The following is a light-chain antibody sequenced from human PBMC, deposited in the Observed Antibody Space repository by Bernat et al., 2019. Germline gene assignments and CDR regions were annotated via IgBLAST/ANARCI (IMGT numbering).Light chain of an antibody. CDR3: CSYTTSHTLV. Sequence: QSALTQPASVSGSPGQSITISCTGTSGDVGHYNLVSWYQQHPAKAPKLIIYEVNKWPSGVSYRFSASKSGNTASLTISGLQAEDEADYYCCSYTTSHTLVFGGGTKLTVL. CDR1: SGDVGHYNL. V-gene: IGLV2-23*02. CDR2: EVN. J-gene: IGLJ3*02.